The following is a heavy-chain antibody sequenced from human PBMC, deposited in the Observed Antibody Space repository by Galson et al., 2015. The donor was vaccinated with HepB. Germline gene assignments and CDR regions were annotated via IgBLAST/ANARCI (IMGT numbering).Heavy chain of an antibody. CDR2: ISYDGSND. J-gene: IGHJ4*02. D-gene: IGHD1-26*01. V-gene: IGHV3-30-3*01. CDR1: GFIFRDPY. CDR3: ARAWGSGSYPHYFDY. Sequence: SLRLSCAASGFIFRDPYMHWVRQAPGKGLEWVAVISYDGSNDYYADSVRGRFTISKDNSTNTLYLQMNSLRTEDTAFYFCARAWGSGSYPHYFDYWGQGTLVTVSS.